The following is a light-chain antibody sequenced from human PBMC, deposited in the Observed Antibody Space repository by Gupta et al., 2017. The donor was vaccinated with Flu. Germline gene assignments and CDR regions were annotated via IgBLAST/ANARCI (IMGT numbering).Light chain of an antibody. CDR1: QRVNSY. CDR3: QQRSGLPMYT. CDR2: AAS. J-gene: IGKJ2*01. V-gene: IGKV3-11*01. Sequence: DRAIRSCRASQRVNSYLAWYPQKPGQPPRLLMFAASKRAAGIPDRFSGSGSGTDFTLTISTLEPEDFAVYYCQQRSGLPMYTFGQGTKLE.